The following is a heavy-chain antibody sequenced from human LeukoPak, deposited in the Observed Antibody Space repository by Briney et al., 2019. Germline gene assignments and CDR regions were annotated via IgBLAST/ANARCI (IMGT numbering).Heavy chain of an antibody. CDR2: IYHSGST. CDR3: ASSLTGYYSHAFDI. J-gene: IGHJ3*02. CDR1: GGSISSSNW. Sequence: SETLSLTCAVSGGSISSSNWWSWVRQPPGKGLEWIGEIYHSGSTNYNTSLKSRVTISVDKSKNQFSLKLSSVTAADTAVYYCASSLTGYYSHAFDIWGQGTMVTVSS. V-gene: IGHV4-4*02. D-gene: IGHD3-9*01.